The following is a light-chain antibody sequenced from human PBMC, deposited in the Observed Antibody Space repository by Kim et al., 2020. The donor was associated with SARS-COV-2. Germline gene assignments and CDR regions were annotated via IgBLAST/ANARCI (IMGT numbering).Light chain of an antibody. V-gene: IGLV3-19*01. CDR3: NSRDSSGNHHYV. J-gene: IGLJ1*01. CDR1: SLRSYY. CDR2: GKN. Sequence: LGQTVRITCQGDSLRSYYASWYQQKPGQAPVLVIYGKNNRPSGIPDRFSGSNSGNTASLTITGAQAEDEADYYCNSRDSSGNHHYVFGTGTKVTVL.